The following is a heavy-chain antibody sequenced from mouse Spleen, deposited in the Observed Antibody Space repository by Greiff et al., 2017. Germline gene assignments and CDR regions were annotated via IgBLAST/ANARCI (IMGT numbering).Heavy chain of an antibody. CDR1: GFTFSDYY. CDR2: ISNGGGST. Sequence: EVKLMESGGGLVQPGGSLKLSCAASGFTFSDYYMYWVRQTPEKRLEWVAYISNGGGSTYYPDTVKGRFTISRDNAKNTLYLQMSRLKSEDTAMYYCARQDLPYYAMDYWGQGTSVTVSS. CDR3: ARQDLPYYAMDY. V-gene: IGHV5-12*01. D-gene: IGHD2-1*01. J-gene: IGHJ4*01.